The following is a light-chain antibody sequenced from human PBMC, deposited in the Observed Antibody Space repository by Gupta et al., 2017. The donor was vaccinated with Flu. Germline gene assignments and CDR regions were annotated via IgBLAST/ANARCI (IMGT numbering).Light chain of an antibody. J-gene: IGLJ3*02. V-gene: IGLV1-40*01. CDR3: QCYDRSVTVGL. Sequence: QSVLTQPPSVSGAPGPGVTIPCTGSSSNIGSGFDVHWYRQLPGTAPKRLIDGNNKRPSGVPDRFSGSKSDTSASLAITGLQPEDEASDYCQCYDRSVTVGLFGGGTQLTVL. CDR1: SSNIGSGFD. CDR2: GNN.